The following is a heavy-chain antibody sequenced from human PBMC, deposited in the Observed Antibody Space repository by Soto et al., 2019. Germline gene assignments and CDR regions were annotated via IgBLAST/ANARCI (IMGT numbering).Heavy chain of an antibody. D-gene: IGHD4-17*01. Sequence: QMQLVQSGPEVKKPGTSVKVSCKASGFTFTSSAVQWVRQARGQRLEWIGWIVVGSGNTNYAQKFQERVTITRDMSTSTAYMELSSRRSEDTAVYYCAADVIDYGGIDWGQGTLVTVSS. J-gene: IGHJ4*02. CDR1: GFTFTSSA. V-gene: IGHV1-58*01. CDR3: AADVIDYGGID. CDR2: IVVGSGNT.